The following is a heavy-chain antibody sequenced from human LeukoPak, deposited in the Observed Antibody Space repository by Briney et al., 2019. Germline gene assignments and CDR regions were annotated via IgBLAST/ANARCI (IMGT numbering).Heavy chain of an antibody. D-gene: IGHD5-24*01. CDR1: GYTFTSYN. J-gene: IGHJ3*02. V-gene: IGHV1-46*01. Sequence: RASVKVSCKASGYTFTSYNMHWVRQAPGQGLEWMGIIKPSGGSTTYAQKFQGRVTMTRDMSTSTLYMELSSLRSEDTAVYYCARVRDGYNDAYDIWGQGTMVTVSS. CDR3: ARVRDGYNDAYDI. CDR2: IKPSGGST.